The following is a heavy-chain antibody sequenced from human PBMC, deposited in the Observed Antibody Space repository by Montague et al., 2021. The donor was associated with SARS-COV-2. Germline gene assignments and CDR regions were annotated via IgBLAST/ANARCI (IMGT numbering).Heavy chain of an antibody. Sequence: SLRLSCAASGFIFSSNAMSWVRQAPGKGLEWVSTIGGGGRRTYYADSVKGRFTISRDNSKNTLYLQMNSLRAEDTAVYYCAKVGGYSYGLSDYWGQGNLVTVSS. CDR3: AKVGGYSYGLSDY. V-gene: IGHV3-23*01. CDR1: GFIFSSNA. CDR2: IGGGGRRT. D-gene: IGHD5-18*01. J-gene: IGHJ4*02.